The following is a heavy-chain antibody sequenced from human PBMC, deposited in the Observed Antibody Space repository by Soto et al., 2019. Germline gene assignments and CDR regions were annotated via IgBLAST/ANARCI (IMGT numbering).Heavy chain of an antibody. D-gene: IGHD3-3*01. V-gene: IGHV1-3*01. CDR2: INAGNGNT. J-gene: IGHJ6*02. CDR1: GYTFTSYA. Sequence: GASVKVSCKASGYTFTSYAMHWVRQAPGQRLEWMGWINAGNGNTKYSQKFQGRVTITRDTSASTAYMELSSLRSEDTAVYYCARSARHWSGYFPTRLGDVWGQGTTVTVSS. CDR3: ARSARHWSGYFPTRLGDV.